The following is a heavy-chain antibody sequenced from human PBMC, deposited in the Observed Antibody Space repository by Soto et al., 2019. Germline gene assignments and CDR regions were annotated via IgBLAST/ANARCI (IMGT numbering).Heavy chain of an antibody. V-gene: IGHV3-23*01. CDR1: GFTFSSYA. Sequence: EVHLLESGGGLVQPGGSLRLSCAASGFTFSSYAMSWVRQDPGKGLEWVSAISGSGGSTYYADSVKGRFTISRDNSKNTLYLQMNSLRAEDTAVYYCAKEISSWYIRSRLVSFFDYRGQGTLVTASS. D-gene: IGHD6-13*01. J-gene: IGHJ4*02. CDR3: AKEISSWYIRSRLVSFFDY. CDR2: ISGSGGST.